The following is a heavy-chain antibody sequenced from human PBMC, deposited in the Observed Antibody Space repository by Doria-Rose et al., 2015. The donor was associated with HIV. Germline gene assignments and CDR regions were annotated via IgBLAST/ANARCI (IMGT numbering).Heavy chain of an antibody. CDR1: GVSLSSPGMG. J-gene: IGHJ4*02. CDR2: IFSYDDR. CDR3: ARIKSSRWYHKYYFDF. V-gene: IGHV2-26*01. Sequence: QESGPVLVKPTETLTLTCTVSGVSLSSPGMGVSWIRQPPGKALEWLANIFSYDDRSYKTSLKSRLTISRGTSKSQVVLTMTDMDPVDTATYYCARIKSSRWYHKYYFDFWGQGTLVIVSA. D-gene: IGHD6-13*01.